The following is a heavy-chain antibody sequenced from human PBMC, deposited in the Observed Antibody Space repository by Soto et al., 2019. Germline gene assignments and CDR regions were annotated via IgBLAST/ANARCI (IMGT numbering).Heavy chain of an antibody. V-gene: IGHV1-8*01. CDR1: GYTFTSYD. CDR2: MNPNSGNT. CDR3: VRMRFGESNQPTNWFDP. D-gene: IGHD3-10*01. Sequence: QVQLVQSGAEVKKPGASVKVSCKASGYTFTSYDINWVRQATGQGLEWMGWMNPNSGNTGYAQKFQGRVTMTRNTSISTAYMELSSLRSEDTAVYYCVRMRFGESNQPTNWFDPWGQGTLVTVSS. J-gene: IGHJ5*02.